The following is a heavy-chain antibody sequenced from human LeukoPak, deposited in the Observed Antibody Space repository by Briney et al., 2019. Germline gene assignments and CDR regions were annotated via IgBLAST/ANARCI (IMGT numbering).Heavy chain of an antibody. D-gene: IGHD1-26*01. CDR1: GFSVSSNY. V-gene: IGHV3-53*01. J-gene: IGHJ4*02. Sequence: GGSLRLSCAASGFSVSSNYMSWVRQAAGKGLEWVALIYSDETTYYADSVKGRLTISRDNSKSTLYLQMNSLRAEDTAVYYCARHWELRGQGTLVTVSS. CDR2: IYSDETT. CDR3: ARHWEL.